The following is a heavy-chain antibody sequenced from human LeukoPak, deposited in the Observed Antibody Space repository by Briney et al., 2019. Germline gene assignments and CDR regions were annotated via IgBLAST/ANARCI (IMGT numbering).Heavy chain of an antibody. Sequence: PGGSLRLSCTASGFTFSSYTMSWVRQAPGNGLEWVSAISGSGGGTYYADSVKGRFTISRDNFRNTLYLQVNTLRAEDTAVYYCPKPPAPKWELLTGEGYYFDYWGQGTLVTVSS. D-gene: IGHD1-26*01. CDR3: PKPPAPKWELLTGEGYYFDY. J-gene: IGHJ4*02. V-gene: IGHV3-23*01. CDR2: ISGSGGGT. CDR1: GFTFSSYT.